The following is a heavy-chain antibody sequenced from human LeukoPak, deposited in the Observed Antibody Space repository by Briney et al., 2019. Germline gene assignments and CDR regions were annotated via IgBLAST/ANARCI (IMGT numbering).Heavy chain of an antibody. J-gene: IGHJ6*02. D-gene: IGHD3-9*01. CDR3: ARGQEYDILTGYRGYYYYGMDV. CDR1: GGSSSGYY. CDR2: INHSGST. Sequence: KPSETLSLTCAVYGGSSSGYYWSWIRQPPGKGLEWIGEINHSGSTNYNPSLKSRVTISVDTSKNQFSLKLSSVTAADTAVYYCARGQEYDILTGYRGYYYYGMDVWGQGTTVTVSS. V-gene: IGHV4-34*01.